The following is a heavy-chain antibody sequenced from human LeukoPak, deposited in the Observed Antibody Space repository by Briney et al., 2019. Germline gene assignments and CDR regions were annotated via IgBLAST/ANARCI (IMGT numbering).Heavy chain of an antibody. Sequence: QSGGSLRLSCAASGFTFSSYGMHWVRQAPGKGLEWVAVISYDVSNKYYADSVKGRFTISRDNYKNTLYLQMNSLRAEDTAVYYCAKSEIQLCAELDYWGQGTLVTVSS. CDR2: ISYDVSNK. CDR3: AKSEIQLCAELDY. V-gene: IGHV3-30*18. J-gene: IGHJ4*02. D-gene: IGHD5-18*01. CDR1: GFTFSSYG.